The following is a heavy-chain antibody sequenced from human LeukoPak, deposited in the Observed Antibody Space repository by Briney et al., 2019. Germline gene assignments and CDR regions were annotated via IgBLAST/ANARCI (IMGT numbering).Heavy chain of an antibody. D-gene: IGHD2-2*01. Sequence: PRGSLRLSCAASGFTFDDYAMHWVRQAPGKGLEWVSGISWNSGSIGYADSVKGRFTISRDNAKNSLYLQMNSLRAEDMALYYCAKGYCSSTSCLSDYWGQGTLVTVSS. CDR2: ISWNSGSI. CDR1: GFTFDDYA. J-gene: IGHJ4*02. CDR3: AKGYCSSTSCLSDY. V-gene: IGHV3-9*03.